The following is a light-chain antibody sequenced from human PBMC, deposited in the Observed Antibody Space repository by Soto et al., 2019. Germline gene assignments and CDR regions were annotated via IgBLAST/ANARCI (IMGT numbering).Light chain of an antibody. V-gene: IGKV3-20*01. CDR3: QQYHTSFT. CDR1: QSVTGNY. Sequence: ESVLTQSPGTLSLSPGERATLSCRTSQSVTGNYLAWYHQKPGQAPRLLIYGASNRATATPDRFSGSGSGTDFTLTITRLEPEDFAVYYCQQYHTSFTFGQGTRLEIK. J-gene: IGKJ5*01. CDR2: GAS.